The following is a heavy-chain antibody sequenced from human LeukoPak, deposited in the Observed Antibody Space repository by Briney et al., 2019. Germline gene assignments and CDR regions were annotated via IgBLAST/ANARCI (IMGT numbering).Heavy chain of an antibody. CDR3: ARHRSGYCSGGSCLTYYFDY. CDR1: GGSISSYY. J-gene: IGHJ4*02. V-gene: IGHV4-59*08. Sequence: PSETLSLTCTVSGGSISSYYWSWIRQPPGKGLEWIGYIYYSGSTNYNPSLKSRVTTSVDTSKNQFSLKLSSVTAADTAVYYCARHRSGYCSGGSCLTYYFDYWGQGTLVTVSS. CDR2: IYYSGST. D-gene: IGHD2-15*01.